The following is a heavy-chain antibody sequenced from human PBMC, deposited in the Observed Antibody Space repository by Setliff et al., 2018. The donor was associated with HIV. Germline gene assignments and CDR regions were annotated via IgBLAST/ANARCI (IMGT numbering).Heavy chain of an antibody. CDR3: ARQTWEYYDTLTGYYRSPKNFDS. CDR1: GGSINRSNYY. Sequence: SETLSLTCTVPGGSINRSNYYWGWIRQPPGKGLEWIGTISYTGSTYYDPSLKSRVTIALDTSKNQFFLKLSSVTAPDTAIYYCARQTWEYYDTLTGYYRSPKNFDSWGQGTLVTVSS. J-gene: IGHJ4*02. D-gene: IGHD3-9*01. V-gene: IGHV4-39*01. CDR2: ISYTGST.